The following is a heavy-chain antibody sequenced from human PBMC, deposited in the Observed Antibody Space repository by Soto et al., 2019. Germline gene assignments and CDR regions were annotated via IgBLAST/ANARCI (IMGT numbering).Heavy chain of an antibody. Sequence: VQLQESGPGLVKPSQTLSLTCTVSGGSISSGNYYWSWIPQPPGKGLEGIGVISYSGSTYYSVSLKSRVTISVDTSKNQFSLNLSFVTAADTAVYYCATMGTPATGLYYFDYWGQGTLVTVSS. D-gene: IGHD2-15*01. CDR1: GGSISSGNYY. CDR3: ATMGTPATGLYYFDY. J-gene: IGHJ4*02. CDR2: ISYSGST. V-gene: IGHV4-30-4*01.